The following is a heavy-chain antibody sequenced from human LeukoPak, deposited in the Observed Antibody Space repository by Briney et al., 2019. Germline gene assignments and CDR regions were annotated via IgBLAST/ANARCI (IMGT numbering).Heavy chain of an antibody. CDR1: GYIFADYG. J-gene: IGHJ5*02. V-gene: IGHV1-18*04. Sequence: GASVKVSCKASGYIFADYGISWVRQAPGQGLEWMGWISADNGNTDYAQMFQGRVTMTTDTSTNIAYMELRSLRSDDTAVYYCARDRGSHFDNKGLDSWGQGVLVTVSS. CDR2: ISADNGNT. D-gene: IGHD3-9*01. CDR3: ARDRGSHFDNKGLDS.